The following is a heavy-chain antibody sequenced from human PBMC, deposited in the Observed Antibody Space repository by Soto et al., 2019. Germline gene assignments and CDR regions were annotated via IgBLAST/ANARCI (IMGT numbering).Heavy chain of an antibody. J-gene: IGHJ3*01. CDR2: ISYDGSNK. CDR3: ARDSAVATGAFDV. Sequence: PGGSLRLSCAASGFTSSSYAMHWVRQAPGKGLEWVAVISYDGSNKYYADSVKGRFTISRDNSKNTLYLQMNSLRAEDTAVYYCARDSAVATGAFDVWGQGTMVTVSS. V-gene: IGHV3-30-3*01. CDR1: GFTSSSYA. D-gene: IGHD5-12*01.